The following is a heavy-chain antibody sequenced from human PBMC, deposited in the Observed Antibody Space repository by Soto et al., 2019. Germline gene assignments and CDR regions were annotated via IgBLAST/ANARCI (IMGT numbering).Heavy chain of an antibody. CDR1: GYTFTNYG. V-gene: IGHV1-18*01. D-gene: IGHD3-22*01. Sequence: QVQLVQSGAEVKKPGASVKVSCKASGYTFTNYGISWVRQAPGQGLEWMGWSSAYNGNTIYAQKLQGRVTLTTDTSTSTAYMELRSLRSDDTAVYNCAREAPSYYSDSNNFPCLTWFDPWGQGTPVTVSS. CDR3: AREAPSYYSDSNNFPCLTWFDP. J-gene: IGHJ5*02. CDR2: SSAYNGNT.